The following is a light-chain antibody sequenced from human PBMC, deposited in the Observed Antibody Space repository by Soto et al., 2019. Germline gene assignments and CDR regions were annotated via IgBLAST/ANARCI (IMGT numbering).Light chain of an antibody. CDR2: DVS. V-gene: IGLV2-8*01. CDR3: SSYAGSTVI. CDR1: SSDVGGYNY. Sequence: QSALTQPPSASGSPGQSVTISCTGTSSDVGGYNYVSWYQHHPGKAPKLIIFDVSKRPSGVPDRFSGSKSGNTASLTVSGLQAEDEADFYCSSYAGSTVIFGGGTKLTVL. J-gene: IGLJ2*01.